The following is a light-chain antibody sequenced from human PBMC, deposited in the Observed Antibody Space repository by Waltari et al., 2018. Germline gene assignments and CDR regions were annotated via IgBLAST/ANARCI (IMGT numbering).Light chain of an antibody. J-gene: IGLJ3*02. Sequence: QTVVTQEPSLSVSPGGTVTLTFALSSGSLSSPSYPSWYQQSPGQTPRTLVYKAIIRSSGVPDRFSGSVLGNKAVLIITGAQAEDESTYYCLLYMGSGIWVFGGGTKLTVL. CDR2: KAI. CDR1: SGSLSSPSY. V-gene: IGLV8-61*01. CDR3: LLYMGSGIWV.